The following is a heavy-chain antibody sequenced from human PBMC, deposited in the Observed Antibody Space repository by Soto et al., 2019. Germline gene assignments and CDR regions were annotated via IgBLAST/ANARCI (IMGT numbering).Heavy chain of an antibody. Sequence: PGGSLRLSCVASGFTVSSKYMSWVRQPPGEGLEWVSVLWSAGNTYYADSVRSGFTNTRDSSKNTVYLEMSSLRADDTAVYYCARETPMDVWGQGTTVTVSS. J-gene: IGHJ6*02. V-gene: IGHV3-53*01. CDR3: ARETPMDV. CDR2: LWSAGNT. CDR1: GFTVSSKY.